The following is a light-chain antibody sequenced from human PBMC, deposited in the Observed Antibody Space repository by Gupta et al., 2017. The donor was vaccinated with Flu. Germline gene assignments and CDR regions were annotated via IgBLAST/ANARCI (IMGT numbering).Light chain of an antibody. Sequence: QSALAQPPSVSGPPGQRGPRSCTRSSSNFGAGYEVHWYQHLPGAAPKLLIYANSDRPSGVPDRFSGSKSGISASLAITGLQPDDEADYYCQSYDSSLNAYVFGTGTRVTVL. J-gene: IGLJ1*01. V-gene: IGLV1-40*01. CDR2: ANS. CDR1: SSNFGAGYE. CDR3: QSYDSSLNAYV.